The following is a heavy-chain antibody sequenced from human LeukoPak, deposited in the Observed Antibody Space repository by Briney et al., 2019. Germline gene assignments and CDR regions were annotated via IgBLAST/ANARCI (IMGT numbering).Heavy chain of an antibody. V-gene: IGHV3-21*01. CDR2: ISSSSSYI. J-gene: IGHJ4*02. Sequence: GGSLRLSCAASGFTFSSYGMNWVRQAPGKGLEWVSFISSSSSYIYYADSVKGRFTISRDNAKNSLYLQTNSLRAEDTAVYYCARSIWTITMVRGANTRGVDYWGQGTLVTVSS. CDR1: GFTFSSYG. CDR3: ARSIWTITMVRGANTRGVDY. D-gene: IGHD3-10*01.